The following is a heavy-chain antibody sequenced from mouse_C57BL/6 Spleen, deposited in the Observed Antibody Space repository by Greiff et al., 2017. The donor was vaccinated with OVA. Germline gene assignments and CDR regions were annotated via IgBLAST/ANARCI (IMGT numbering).Heavy chain of an antibody. J-gene: IGHJ2*01. V-gene: IGHV1-19*01. CDR3: ARGKANWDGYYFDY. CDR2: INPYNGGT. Sequence: VQLQQSGPVLVKPGASVKMSCKASGYTFTDYYMNWVKQSHGKSLEWIGVINPYNGGTSYNQKFKGKATLTVDKSSSTAYMELNSLTSEDSAVYYCARGKANWDGYYFDYWGQGTTLTVSS. D-gene: IGHD4-1*01. CDR1: GYTFTDYY.